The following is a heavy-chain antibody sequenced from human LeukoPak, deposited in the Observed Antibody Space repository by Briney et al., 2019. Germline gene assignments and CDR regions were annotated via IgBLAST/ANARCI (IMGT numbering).Heavy chain of an antibody. CDR3: VGRSRSIFGRLPLLDY. Sequence: PGGSLRLSCVASGFSFSSHEMNWVRQAPGKGLEWLSYISGSDNTMYYADSVKGRFTMSRDNAKNSVYLQMNSLRAEDTAVYYCVGRSRSIFGRLPLLDYWGQGTMVTVSS. J-gene: IGHJ4*02. CDR1: GFSFSSHE. D-gene: IGHD3-3*01. CDR2: ISGSDNTM. V-gene: IGHV3-48*03.